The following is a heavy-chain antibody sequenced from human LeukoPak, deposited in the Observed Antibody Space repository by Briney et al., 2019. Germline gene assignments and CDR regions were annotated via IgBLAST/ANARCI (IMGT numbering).Heavy chain of an antibody. CDR2: INHSGST. J-gene: IGHJ4*02. CDR1: GGSFSGYY. CDR3: ARGARMEEYSSGWYAFDFDY. Sequence: PSETLSLTCAVYGGSFSGYYWSWIRQPPGKGLEWIGEINHSGSTNYNPSLKSRVTISVDTSKNQFSLKLSSVTAADTAVYYCARGARMEEYSSGWYAFDFDYWGQGTLVTVSS. D-gene: IGHD6-19*01. V-gene: IGHV4-34*01.